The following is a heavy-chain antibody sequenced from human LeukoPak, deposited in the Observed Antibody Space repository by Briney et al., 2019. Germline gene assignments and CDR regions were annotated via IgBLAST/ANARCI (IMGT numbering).Heavy chain of an antibody. Sequence: ASVKVSCKVSRYTLTELSMHWVRQAPGKGLEWMGGFDPEDGETIYAQKFQGRITMTEDTSTDTAYMELSSPRSEDTAVYYCATPLLSYSSGWYYFDYWGQGTLVTVSS. V-gene: IGHV1-24*01. J-gene: IGHJ4*02. CDR3: ATPLLSYSSGWYYFDY. D-gene: IGHD6-19*01. CDR1: RYTLTELS. CDR2: FDPEDGET.